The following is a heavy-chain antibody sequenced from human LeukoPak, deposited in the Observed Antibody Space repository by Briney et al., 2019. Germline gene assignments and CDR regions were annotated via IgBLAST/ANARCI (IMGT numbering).Heavy chain of an antibody. CDR2: ISSSSSYI. V-gene: IGHV3-21*01. Sequence: GGSLRLSCAASGFTFSSYSMNWVRQAPGKGLEWVSSISSSSSYIYYADSVKGRFTISRDNSKNSLYMQINSLRAEDTAVYYCAREYYDILTGYSLDDYWGQGTLVTVSS. CDR1: GFTFSSYS. CDR3: AREYYDILTGYSLDDY. J-gene: IGHJ4*02. D-gene: IGHD3-9*01.